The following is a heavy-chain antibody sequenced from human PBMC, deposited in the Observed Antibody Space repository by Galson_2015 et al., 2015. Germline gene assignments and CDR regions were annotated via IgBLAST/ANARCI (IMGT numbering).Heavy chain of an antibody. J-gene: IGHJ4*02. V-gene: IGHV3-33*01. Sequence: SLRLSCAASGFTFSAYGMHWVRQAPGKGLEWVAVIWYDGSKMYYGDSVKGRFTISRDNSKNTLYLQMNSLRADDTALYYCARDRGPMAYNSNDYWGQGTLVTVSS. CDR1: GFTFSAYG. CDR3: ARDRGPMAYNSNDY. CDR2: IWYDGSKM. D-gene: IGHD1-1*01.